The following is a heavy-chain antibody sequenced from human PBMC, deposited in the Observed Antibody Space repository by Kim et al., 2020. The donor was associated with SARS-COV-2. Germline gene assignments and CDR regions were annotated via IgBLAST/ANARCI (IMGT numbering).Heavy chain of an antibody. Sequence: SETLSLTCTVSGGSISSYYWSWIRQPPGKGLEWIGYIYYSGSTNYNPSLKSRVTISVDTSKNQFSLKLSSVTAADTAVYYCARGLDGSGALDYWGQGTLVTVSS. CDR3: ARGLDGSGALDY. V-gene: IGHV4-59*01. J-gene: IGHJ4*02. CDR1: GGSISSYY. D-gene: IGHD3-10*01. CDR2: IYYSGST.